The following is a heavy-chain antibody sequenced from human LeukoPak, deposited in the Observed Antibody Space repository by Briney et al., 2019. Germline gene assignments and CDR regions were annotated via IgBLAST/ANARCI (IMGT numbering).Heavy chain of an antibody. CDR1: GFSFSSYW. V-gene: IGHV3-7*01. J-gene: IGHJ4*02. D-gene: IGHD2-2*01. CDR3: ARITIVVPTSADY. Sequence: GGSLRLSCAASGFSFSSYWMSWVRQAPGKWLEWVANINQEGSVKYYVDSVKGRFTISSDNAKNSLYLQMNNLRAEDTAVYYCARITIVVPTSADYWGQGTLVTVSA. CDR2: INQEGSVK.